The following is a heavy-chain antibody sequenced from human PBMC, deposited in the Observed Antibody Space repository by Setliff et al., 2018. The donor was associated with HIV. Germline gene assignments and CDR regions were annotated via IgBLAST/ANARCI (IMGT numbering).Heavy chain of an antibody. Sequence: GGSLRLSCAASGFTFSSYAMHWVRQAPGKGLVWVSRVNSDGSSKTYADSVKGRFTISRDNAKNTLYLQMNSLRVEDTGVYYCHSGYDTEEQSYFDYWGQGTLVTVSS. V-gene: IGHV3-74*03. CDR3: HSGYDTEEQSYFDY. D-gene: IGHD5-12*01. J-gene: IGHJ4*02. CDR1: GFTFSSYA. CDR2: VNSDGSSK.